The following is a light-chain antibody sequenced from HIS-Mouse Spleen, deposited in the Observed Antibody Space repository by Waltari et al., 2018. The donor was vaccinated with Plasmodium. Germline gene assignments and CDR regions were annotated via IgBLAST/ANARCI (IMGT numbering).Light chain of an antibody. V-gene: IGLV2-14*01. J-gene: IGLJ3*02. CDR3: SSYTSSSTPWV. Sequence: QSALTQPASVSGSPGQSITISCTGTRSDVVGYNYVSWYQTHPGKAPKLMIYEVSNRPSGVSNRFSGSKSGNTASLTISGLQAEDEADYYCSSYTSSSTPWVFGGGTKLTVL. CDR1: RSDVVGYNY. CDR2: EVS.